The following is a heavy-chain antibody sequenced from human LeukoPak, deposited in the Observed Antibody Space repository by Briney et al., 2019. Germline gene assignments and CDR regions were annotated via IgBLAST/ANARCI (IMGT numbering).Heavy chain of an antibody. CDR1: GFTFSNYG. CDR2: ISYDGSNK. D-gene: IGHD5-12*01. Sequence: SGGSLRLSCAASGFTFSNYGMHWVRKAPGKVLDLVAVISYDGSNKYYAYSVKGRSTISRDNSKNTLYLQMNSLRAEDTAVYYCAKEESGYDSRYYGMDVWGQGTTVTVSS. CDR3: AKEESGYDSRYYGMDV. V-gene: IGHV3-30*18. J-gene: IGHJ6*02.